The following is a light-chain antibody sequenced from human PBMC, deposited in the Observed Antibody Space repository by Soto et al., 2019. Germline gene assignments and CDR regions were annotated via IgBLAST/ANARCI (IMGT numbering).Light chain of an antibody. CDR1: SSDIGGYNY. V-gene: IGLV2-14*01. J-gene: IGLJ1*01. CDR3: SSYTSSNTLV. CDR2: EVT. Sequence: QAVLTQPASVSGSPGQSITISCTGGSSDIGGYNYVSWFQKHPGKAPKLMIYEVTNRPSGVSNRFSGSKSGSTASLTISGLQAEDEADYYCSSYTSSNTLVFGTGTKLTVL.